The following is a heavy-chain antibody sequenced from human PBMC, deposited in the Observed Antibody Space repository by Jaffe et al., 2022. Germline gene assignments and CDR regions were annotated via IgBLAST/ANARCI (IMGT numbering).Heavy chain of an antibody. CDR3: ARDGYYDILTGYYNYRLEERGWFDP. CDR1: GGSISSYY. D-gene: IGHD3-9*01. Sequence: QVQLQESGPGLVKPSETLSLTCTVSGGSISSYYWSWIRQPPGKGLEWIGYIYYSGSTNYNPSLKSRVTISVDTSKNQFSLKLSSVTAADTAVYYCARDGYYDILTGYYNYRLEERGWFDPWGQGTLVTVSS. J-gene: IGHJ5*02. V-gene: IGHV4-59*01. CDR2: IYYSGST.